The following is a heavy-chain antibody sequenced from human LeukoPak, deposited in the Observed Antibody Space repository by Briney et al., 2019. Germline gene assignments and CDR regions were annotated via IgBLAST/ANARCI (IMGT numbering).Heavy chain of an antibody. J-gene: IGHJ3*02. CDR2: IFYSGDT. CDR1: GGSINSYY. V-gene: IGHV4-59*01. D-gene: IGHD3-16*01. CDR3: ARDQLGDAVDI. Sequence: SETLSLTCTVSGGSINSYYWTWIRQSPGRGLEWIGYIFYSGDTNYNPSLKSRVIMSLDTSKNQFSLSLNSVTAADTAVYYCARDQLGDAVDIWGQGTMVTVSS.